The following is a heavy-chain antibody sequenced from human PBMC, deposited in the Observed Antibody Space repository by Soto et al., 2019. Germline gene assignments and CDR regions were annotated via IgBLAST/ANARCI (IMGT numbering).Heavy chain of an antibody. J-gene: IGHJ4*02. CDR2: IYYSGGT. D-gene: IGHD5-12*01. V-gene: IGHV4-39*01. Sequence: PSETLSLTCTVSGGSISSSSYYWGWIRQPPGKGLEWIGSIYYSGGTYYNPSLKSRVTISVDTSKNQFSLKLSSVTAADTAVYYCARQVNIVATIVELDYWGQGTLVTVSS. CDR1: GGSISSSSYY. CDR3: ARQVNIVATIVELDY.